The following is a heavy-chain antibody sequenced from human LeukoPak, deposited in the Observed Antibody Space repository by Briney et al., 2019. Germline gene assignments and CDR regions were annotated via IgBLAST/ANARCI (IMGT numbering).Heavy chain of an antibody. Sequence: SSETLSLTCAVSGGSISSSNWWSWVRQPPGKGLEWIGEIYHSGSTNYNPSLKSRVTISVDKSKNQFSLKLSSVTAADTAMYYCARAFGCYPGICGFDIWGQGTMVTVSS. D-gene: IGHD2-15*01. V-gene: IGHV4-4*02. CDR3: ARAFGCYPGICGFDI. J-gene: IGHJ3*02. CDR1: GGSISSSNW. CDR2: IYHSGST.